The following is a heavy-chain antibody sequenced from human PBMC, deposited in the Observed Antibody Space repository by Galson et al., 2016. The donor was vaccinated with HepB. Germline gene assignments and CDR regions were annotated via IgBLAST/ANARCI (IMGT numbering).Heavy chain of an antibody. Sequence: LSLTCTVSGGSISSSSYYWSWIRQPPGKGLEWIGYIYYSGSTNYNPSLKSRVTISVDTSKNQFSLKLSSVTAADTAVYYCARRRNYYDSSGYYYDYFDPWGQGTQVTVSS. CDR3: ARRRNYYDSSGYYYDYFDP. CDR1: GGSISSSSYY. V-gene: IGHV4-61*05. CDR2: IYYSGST. D-gene: IGHD3-22*01. J-gene: IGHJ5*02.